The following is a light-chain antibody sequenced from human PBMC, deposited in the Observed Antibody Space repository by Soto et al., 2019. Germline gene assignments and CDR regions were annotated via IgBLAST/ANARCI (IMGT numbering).Light chain of an antibody. V-gene: IGLV2-14*01. CDR1: SSDVVGYNY. CDR2: DVS. J-gene: IGLJ1*01. CDR3: SSYTGSNTLHYV. Sequence: ALTQPASVSGSPGQSITISCTGTSSDVVGYNYVSWYQQHPGKAPKLLIYDVSNRPSGASNRFSGSKSGNTASLTISGLQAEDEADYYCSSYTGSNTLHYVFGTGTKVTVL.